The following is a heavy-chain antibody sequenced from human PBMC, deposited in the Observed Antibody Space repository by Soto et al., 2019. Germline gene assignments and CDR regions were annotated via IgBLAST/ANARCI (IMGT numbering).Heavy chain of an antibody. CDR2: IYYSGST. CDR3: ARSPSGYGDFGF. V-gene: IGHV4-30-4*01. J-gene: IGHJ4*02. CDR1: GGSVSIGDYY. D-gene: IGHD6-25*01. Sequence: SETLSLTCTVSGGSVSIGDYYWSWIRQPPGKGLEWIGYIYYSGSTYYNPSLKSRLAISTDTSTNQFSLKLDSVTAADTAVYYCARSPSGYGDFGFWGQGTLVTVSS.